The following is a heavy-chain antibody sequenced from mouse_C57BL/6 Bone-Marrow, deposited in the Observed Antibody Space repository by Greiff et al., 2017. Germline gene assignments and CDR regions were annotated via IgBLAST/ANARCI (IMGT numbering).Heavy chain of an antibody. CDR2: INPYNGGT. V-gene: IGHV1-19*01. CDR1: GYTFTDYY. J-gene: IGHJ1*03. Sequence: EVQLQQSGPVLVKPGSSVKMSCKASGYTFTDYYMNWVKQSPIKSLEWIGVINPYNGGTSYNQKFKDKATLTVDKSSSPAYMELNSLTSDDSGVYYFETEFYWYFDVWGTGTTVTVSS. CDR3: ETEFYWYFDV.